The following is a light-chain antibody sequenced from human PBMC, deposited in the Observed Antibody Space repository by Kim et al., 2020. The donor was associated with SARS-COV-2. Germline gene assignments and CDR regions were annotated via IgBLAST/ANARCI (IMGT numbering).Light chain of an antibody. CDR2: AAS. J-gene: IGKJ2*01. CDR1: QSISSY. Sequence: DIQMTQSPSSLSASVGDRVTITCRASQSISSYLNWYQQKPGKAPKLLIYAASSLPSGVPSRFSGSGSGTDFTLTISSLQPEDFATYYCQQGYSTPPTFGQGTKLEI. V-gene: IGKV1-39*01. CDR3: QQGYSTPPT.